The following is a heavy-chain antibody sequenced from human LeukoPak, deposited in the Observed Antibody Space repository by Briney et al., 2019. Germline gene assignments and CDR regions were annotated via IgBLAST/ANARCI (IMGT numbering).Heavy chain of an antibody. CDR1: GGTFSSYA. D-gene: IGHD4-23*01. CDR3: AREPVPNGGNYYFDY. CDR2: IIPIFGTA. J-gene: IGHJ4*02. V-gene: IGHV1-69*13. Sequence: SVKVSCKASGGTFSSYAISWVRQAPGQGLEWMGGIIPIFGTANHAQKFQGRVTITADESTSTAYMELSSLRSEDTAVYYCAREPVPNGGNYYFDYWGQGTLVTVSS.